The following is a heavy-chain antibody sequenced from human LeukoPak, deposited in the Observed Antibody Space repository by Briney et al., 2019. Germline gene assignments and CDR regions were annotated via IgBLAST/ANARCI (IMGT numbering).Heavy chain of an antibody. D-gene: IGHD2-8*01. V-gene: IGHV4-34*01. J-gene: IGHJ3*02. CDR3: ARGGTFGVCCPALNDAFDI. CDR2: INHSGST. Sequence: SETLSLTCAVYGGSFSGYYWSWMRQPPGKGLEWIGEINHSGSTNYNPSLKSRVTIPVDTSKNQFSLKLSSVTAADTAVYYCARGGTFGVCCPALNDAFDIWGQGTMVTVSS. CDR1: GGSFSGYY.